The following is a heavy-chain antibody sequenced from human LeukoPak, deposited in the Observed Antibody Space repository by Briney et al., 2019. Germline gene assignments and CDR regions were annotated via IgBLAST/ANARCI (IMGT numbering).Heavy chain of an antibody. J-gene: IGHJ4*02. CDR3: AIRGPSGSEGRAFDY. CDR1: GGSINSGSYY. V-gene: IGHV4-61*02. Sequence: SETLSLTCTVSGGSINSGSYYWSWIRQPAWKGLEWIGRIYTNGSTNYNPSLKSRVSISADTSKNQFSLNLSSVTAADTAVYYCAIRGPSGSEGRAFDYWGQGALVTVSS. D-gene: IGHD3-10*01. CDR2: IYTNGST.